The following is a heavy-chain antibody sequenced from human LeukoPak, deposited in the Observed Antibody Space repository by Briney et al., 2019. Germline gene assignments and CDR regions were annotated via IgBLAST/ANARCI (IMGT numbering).Heavy chain of an antibody. J-gene: IGHJ4*02. CDR1: GFTFSNYW. CDR2: INTGGSST. Sequence: GGSLRLSCAASGFTFSNYWMYWVRQAPGKGLVWVSRINTGGSSTTYADSVKDRFTISRDNAKNTLYLQMNSLRGEDTAVYYCVRVGQATNWGADYWGQGTLVTVSS. D-gene: IGHD7-27*01. V-gene: IGHV3-74*03. CDR3: VRVGQATNWGADY.